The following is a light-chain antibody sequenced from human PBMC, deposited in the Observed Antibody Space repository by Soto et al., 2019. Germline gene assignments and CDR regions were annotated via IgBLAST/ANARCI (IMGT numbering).Light chain of an antibody. CDR1: QSVSSN. CDR2: DAS. V-gene: IGKV3-15*01. Sequence: EIVMTQSPATLSVSPGERATLSCRASQSVSSNLAWYQQKPGQAPRLLIYDASTRATGIPARISGSGSGTEFTLTISSVQYEDVAVYYCQQYNNWPPRTFGQGTKVEIK. CDR3: QQYNNWPPRT. J-gene: IGKJ1*01.